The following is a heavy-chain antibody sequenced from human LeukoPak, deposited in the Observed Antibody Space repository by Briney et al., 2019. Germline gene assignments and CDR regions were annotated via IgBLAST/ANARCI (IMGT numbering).Heavy chain of an antibody. CDR3: AKVDYWSPENYFDS. CDR1: GFPFRSYA. J-gene: IGHJ4*02. Sequence: GGSLRLSCVAAGFPFRSYAMTWVRQTPGKGLESVSVITDDEDTYYADSVKGRFTISRDNSQNTVFLQMNSLRVEDTAVYYCAKVDYWSPENYFDSWGQGTLVTVSS. V-gene: IGHV3-23*01. CDR2: ITDDEDT. D-gene: IGHD1-1*01.